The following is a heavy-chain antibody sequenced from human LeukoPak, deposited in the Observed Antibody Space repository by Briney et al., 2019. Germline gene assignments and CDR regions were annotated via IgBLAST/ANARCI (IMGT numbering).Heavy chain of an antibody. CDR1: GFTFGGYG. CDR3: TRYNNDHFDY. Sequence: GRSQRLSCAGSGFTFGGYGMHWFRQTPGKGLELVAVIAYDGSRAFYADSVKGRFTISRDNSKNTMSVQTDDLRAEDTAVYYCTRYNNDHFDYWGQGTLVTVSS. CDR2: IAYDGSRA. V-gene: IGHV3-33*03. J-gene: IGHJ4*02. D-gene: IGHD1-14*01.